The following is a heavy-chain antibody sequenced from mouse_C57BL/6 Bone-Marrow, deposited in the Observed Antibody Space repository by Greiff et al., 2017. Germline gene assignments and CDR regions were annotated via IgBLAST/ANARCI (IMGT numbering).Heavy chain of an antibody. CDR2: IDPSDSST. Sequence: QVQLQQPGAELVMPGASVKLSCKASGYTFTSYWMHWVQQRPGKGLEWIGEIDPSDSSTNYTQQFKGKSTLTVDKSYSTAYMQLISLTSEDTAGDSCAIDCTLNAMDYWGQGTSVTVSS. J-gene: IGHJ4*01. V-gene: IGHV1-69*01. CDR3: AIDCTLNAMDY. D-gene: IGHD5-1*01. CDR1: GYTFTSYW.